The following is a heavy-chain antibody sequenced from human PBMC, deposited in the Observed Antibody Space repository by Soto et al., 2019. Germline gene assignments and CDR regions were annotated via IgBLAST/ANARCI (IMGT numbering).Heavy chain of an antibody. V-gene: IGHV4-34*01. D-gene: IGHD3-3*01. Sequence: SETLSLTCAVYGGSFSGYYWSWIRQPPGKGLEWIGEINHSGSTNYNPSLKSRVTISVDTSKNQFPLKLSSVTAADTAVYYCARGGPTIFGVVTPFYYMDVWGKGTTVTVSS. CDR1: GGSFSGYY. CDR3: ARGGPTIFGVVTPFYYMDV. J-gene: IGHJ6*03. CDR2: INHSGST.